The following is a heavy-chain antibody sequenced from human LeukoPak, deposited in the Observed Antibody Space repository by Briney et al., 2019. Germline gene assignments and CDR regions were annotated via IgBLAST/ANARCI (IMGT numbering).Heavy chain of an antibody. Sequence: GRSLRLSCAAPGFTFSSYAMHWVRQAPGKGLEWVAVISYDGSNKYYADSVKGRFTISRDNSKNTLYLQMNSLRAEDTAVYYCARDGHPWGQGTLVTVSS. CDR2: ISYDGSNK. J-gene: IGHJ5*02. CDR3: ARDGHP. CDR1: GFTFSSYA. V-gene: IGHV3-30-3*01.